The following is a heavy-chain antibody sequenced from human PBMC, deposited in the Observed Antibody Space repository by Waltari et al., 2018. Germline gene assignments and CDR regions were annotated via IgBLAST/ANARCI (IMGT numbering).Heavy chain of an antibody. D-gene: IGHD3-10*01. CDR2: INPNSGGT. CDR1: GYTFTGYY. J-gene: IGHJ6*02. CDR3: AREYGSGSYSYYYGMDV. Sequence: QVQLVQSGAEVKKPGASVKVSCKASGYTFTGYYMPWVRQAPGQGLEWMGRINPNSGGTNYAQKFQGRVTMTRDTSISTAYMELSRLRSDDTAVYYCAREYGSGSYSYYYGMDVWGQGTTVTVSS. V-gene: IGHV1-2*06.